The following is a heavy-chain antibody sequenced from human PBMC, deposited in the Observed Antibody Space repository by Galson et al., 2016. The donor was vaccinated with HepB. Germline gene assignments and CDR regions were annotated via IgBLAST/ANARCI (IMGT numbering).Heavy chain of an antibody. D-gene: IGHD3-22*01. J-gene: IGHJ4*01. CDR2: ISSSGSTI. V-gene: IGHV3-11*01. CDR1: GFTFSDSY. Sequence: SLRLSCAASGFTFSDSYMSWIRQAPGKGLEWVSYISSSGSTIYYADSVTGRFTISRDNAKNSLYLQMNSLRAEDTAVYYCARDVGDSSGYFLYYFDYWGHGTLVTVSS. CDR3: ARDVGDSSGYFLYYFDY.